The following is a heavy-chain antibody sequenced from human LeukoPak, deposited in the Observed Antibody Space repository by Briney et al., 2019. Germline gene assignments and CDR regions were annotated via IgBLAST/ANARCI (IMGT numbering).Heavy chain of an antibody. CDR1: GFTFRSHA. V-gene: IGHV3-20*04. CDR2: ISWNSGRR. Sequence: PGGSLRLSCAASGFTFRSHAMSWVRQAPGKGLEWVSGISWNSGRRGYADSVKGRFTISRDNAKTSLYLQMNSLRAEDTAIYYCARYRSLGYWGQGTLVTVSS. J-gene: IGHJ4*02. CDR3: ARYRSLGY. D-gene: IGHD3-16*02.